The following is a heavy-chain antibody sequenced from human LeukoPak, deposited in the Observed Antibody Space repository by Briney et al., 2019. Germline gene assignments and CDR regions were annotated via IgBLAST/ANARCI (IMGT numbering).Heavy chain of an antibody. D-gene: IGHD3-3*01. Sequence: SETLSLTCTVSGGSISSYYWSWIRQPPGKGLEWIGYIYYSGSTNYNPSLKSRVTISVDTSKNQFSLKLSSVTAADTAVYYCARAVYYDFWSGSRYYFDYWGQGTLVTVSS. J-gene: IGHJ4*02. V-gene: IGHV4-59*01. CDR2: IYYSGST. CDR1: GGSISSYY. CDR3: ARAVYYDFWSGSRYYFDY.